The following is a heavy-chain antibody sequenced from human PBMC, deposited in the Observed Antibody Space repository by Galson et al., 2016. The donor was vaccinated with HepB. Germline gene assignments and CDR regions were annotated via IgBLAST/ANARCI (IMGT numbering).Heavy chain of an antibody. V-gene: IGHV4-61*01. CDR2: IYYTGAT. D-gene: IGHD6-6*01. J-gene: IGHJ6*02. CDR3: ARKDGEAAQNYYYHYYGMDV. Sequence: SETLSLTCTVSGDSVSNINYFWSWIRQPPGKGLEWIGYIYYTGATRDNPSLNSRFTISIDTSKNEFSLKVTSVTAADTAVYYCARKDGEAAQNYYYHYYGMDVWGRGTTVSVSS. CDR1: GDSVSNINYF.